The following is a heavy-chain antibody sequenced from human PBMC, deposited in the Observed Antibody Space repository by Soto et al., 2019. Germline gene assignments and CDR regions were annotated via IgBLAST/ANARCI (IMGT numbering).Heavy chain of an antibody. V-gene: IGHV1-69*02. CDR3: ARGGGSYSVDF. CDR1: GGTFSSYT. Sequence: QVQLVQSGAEVKKPGSSVKVSCKASGGTFSSYTLSWVRQAPGQGLGWMGKIIPILDITNYAQKFQGRVTLTADKSTSTAYMELGSLTSEDTAVYYCARGGGSYSVDFWGQGTLVTVSS. CDR2: IIPILDIT. J-gene: IGHJ4*02. D-gene: IGHD1-26*01.